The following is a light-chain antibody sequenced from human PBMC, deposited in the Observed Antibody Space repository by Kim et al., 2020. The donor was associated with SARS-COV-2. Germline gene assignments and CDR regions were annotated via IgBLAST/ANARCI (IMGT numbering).Light chain of an antibody. V-gene: IGLV4-60*03. CDR3: ETWDSNTRV. CDR1: SGHSSYI. Sequence: SSVKLTCTLSSGHSSYIIAWHQQQPGKAPRYLMKLEGSGSYNKGSGVPDRFSGCSAGADRYLTISNLQSEDEADYYCETWDSNTRVFGGGTKLTVL. J-gene: IGLJ3*02. CDR2: LEGSGSY.